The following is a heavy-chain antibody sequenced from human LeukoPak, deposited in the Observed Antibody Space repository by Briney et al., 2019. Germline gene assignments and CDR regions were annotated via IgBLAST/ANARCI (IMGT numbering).Heavy chain of an antibody. CDR1: GVSVSSNSAA. J-gene: IGHJ4*02. D-gene: IGHD6-13*01. CDR3: AREGALSSWRYDYFDY. V-gene: IGHV6-1*01. CDR2: TYYRSKWYD. Sequence: SQTLSLTCAISGVSVSSNSAAWNWIRQSPSRGLEWLGRTYYRSKWYDDYAVSVKSRITINPDTSRNQFSLQLNSVTPEDTAVYYCAREGALSSWRYDYFDYWGQGTLVGVSS.